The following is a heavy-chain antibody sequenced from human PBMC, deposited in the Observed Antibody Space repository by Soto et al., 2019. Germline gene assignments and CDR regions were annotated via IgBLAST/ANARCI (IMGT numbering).Heavy chain of an antibody. CDR2: LNPNSGNT. V-gene: IGHV1-8*01. CDR3: AGEKAGPLGH. D-gene: IGHD6-19*01. Sequence: QVQLVQSGAEVKKPGASVKVSCKASGYTCTSYDINWVRQATGQGLEWMGWLNPNSGNTGYAPQFQGRVTMTRHTSRSTAYLALSSLRSEVTAGYICAGEKAGPLGHWGQGTLVSVPS. CDR1: GYTCTSYD. J-gene: IGHJ4*02.